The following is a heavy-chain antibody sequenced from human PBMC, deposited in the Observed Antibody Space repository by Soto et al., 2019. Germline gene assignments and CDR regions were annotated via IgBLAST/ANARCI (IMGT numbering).Heavy chain of an antibody. D-gene: IGHD2-15*01. V-gene: IGHV3-30*18. CDR2: ISYDGSNK. CDR3: AKGYCSGGSCYEAFQH. Sequence: QVQLVESGGGVVQPGRSLRLSCAASGFTFSSYGMHWVRQAPGKGLEWVAVISYDGSNKYYADSVKGRFTISRDNSKNTLYLQMNSLRAEDTAVYYCAKGYCSGGSCYEAFQHWGQGTLVTVSS. CDR1: GFTFSSYG. J-gene: IGHJ1*01.